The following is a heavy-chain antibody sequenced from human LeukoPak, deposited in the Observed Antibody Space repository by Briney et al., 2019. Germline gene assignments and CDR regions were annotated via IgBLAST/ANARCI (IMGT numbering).Heavy chain of an antibody. CDR3: VRGGCDGDCYGNWFDS. V-gene: IGHV3-21*01. CDR1: GFTFISLYN. J-gene: IGHJ5*01. Sequence: GGSLRLSCAASGFTFISLYNFNWVRQAPGKGLEWVSSISSGSTHIYYAESVKGRFNISRDNAKNSVYLQMNSRRVEDTAVYYCVRGGCDGDCYGNWFDSWGQGTPVTVSS. D-gene: IGHD2-21*02. CDR2: ISSGSTHI.